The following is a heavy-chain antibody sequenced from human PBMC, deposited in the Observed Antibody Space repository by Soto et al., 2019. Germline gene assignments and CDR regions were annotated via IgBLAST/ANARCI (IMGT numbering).Heavy chain of an antibody. Sequence: ESGGGLVQSGGSLRLSCAASGFTFSSYAMSWVRQTPAKGLEWVSGISGSGITTDYADSVKGRFAISRDNSKNTLYLQMNSLRAEDTAVYYCAQGVYNYDFWGQGTLVTVSS. CDR2: ISGSGITT. J-gene: IGHJ4*02. V-gene: IGHV3-23*01. CDR1: GFTFSSYA. CDR3: AQGVYNYDF. D-gene: IGHD5-12*01.